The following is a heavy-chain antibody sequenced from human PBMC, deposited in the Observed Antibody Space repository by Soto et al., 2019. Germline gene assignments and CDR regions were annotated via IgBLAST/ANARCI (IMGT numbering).Heavy chain of an antibody. J-gene: IGHJ6*02. Sequence: QVQLQQWGAGLLKPSETLSLTCAVYGGSFSGYYWSWIRQPPGKGLEWIGEINHSGSTNYNPSLKSRVTISVDXYKXQXYLKLSSVTAADTAVYYCARGKLVVTAIRYYYGMDVWGQGTTVTVSS. CDR3: ARGKLVVTAIRYYYGMDV. CDR1: GGSFSGYY. CDR2: INHSGST. D-gene: IGHD2-21*02. V-gene: IGHV4-34*01.